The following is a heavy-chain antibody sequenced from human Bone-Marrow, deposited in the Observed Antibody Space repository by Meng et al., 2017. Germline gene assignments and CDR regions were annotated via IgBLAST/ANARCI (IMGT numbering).Heavy chain of an antibody. CDR3: ASSAYYYVSGS. V-gene: IGHV3-7*01. CDR1: GFTFSSYW. J-gene: IGHJ4*02. D-gene: IGHD4/OR15-4a*01. CDR2: IKKDGSEK. Sequence: GGSLRLSCAASGFTFSSYWMSWVRQAPGKGLEWVANIKKDGSEKDYVDSVKGRFTISRDNAKKSLYLEMNSLRAEDTAVYYCASSAYYYVSGSWGQGTLVTVSS.